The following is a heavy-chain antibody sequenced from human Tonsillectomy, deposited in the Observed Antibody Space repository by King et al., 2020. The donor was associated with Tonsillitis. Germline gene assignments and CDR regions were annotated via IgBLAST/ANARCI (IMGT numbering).Heavy chain of an antibody. CDR3: ARDQSPGDSNGYLNH. J-gene: IGHJ4*02. D-gene: IGHD3-22*01. CDR2: VSYDGTNK. CDR1: GFTFSNYA. Sequence: QLVQSGGGVVQPGRSLRLSCAASGFTFSNYAMHWVRQPPGKGLQWVAVVSYDGTNKYYEDSVRGRLTISRDDSKNTLFLQMNSLRAEDTAVYYCARDQSPGDSNGYLNHWGQGTLVTVSS. V-gene: IGHV3-30-3*01.